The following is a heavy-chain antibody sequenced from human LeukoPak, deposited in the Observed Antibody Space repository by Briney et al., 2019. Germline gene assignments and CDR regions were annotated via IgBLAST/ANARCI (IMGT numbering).Heavy chain of an antibody. CDR1: GGSISSSSYY. V-gene: IGHV4-39*07. CDR2: IYYSGST. CDR3: ASSSGSPNRYYYYGMDV. Sequence: PSETLSLTCTVSGGSISSSSYYWGWIRQPPGKGLEWIGSIYYSGSTYYNPSLKSRVTISVDTSKNQFSLKLSSVTAADTAVYYCASSSGSPNRYYYYGMDVWGQGTTVTVSS. J-gene: IGHJ6*02. D-gene: IGHD6-25*01.